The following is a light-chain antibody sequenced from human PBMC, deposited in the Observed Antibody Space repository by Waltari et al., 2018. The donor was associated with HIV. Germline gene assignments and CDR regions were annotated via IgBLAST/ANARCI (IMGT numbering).Light chain of an antibody. Sequence: QSALTQEASVSGTVGPKVTLSCTGNSNNIGRYAVGWYQQISHGAPNAVMFGDSLPSWCPDRFSGSKSGTTASLVISGLQPEDEADYYCSTWDYSLSAYVFGAGTKVTVL. CDR1: SNNIGRYA. V-gene: IGLV1-36*01. J-gene: IGLJ1*01. CDR2: GDS. CDR3: STWDYSLSAYV.